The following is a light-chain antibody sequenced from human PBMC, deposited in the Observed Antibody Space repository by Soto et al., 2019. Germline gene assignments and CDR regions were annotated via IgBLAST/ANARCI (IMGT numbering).Light chain of an antibody. V-gene: IGLV2-8*01. CDR1: SSDIGGYNY. J-gene: IGLJ2*01. CDR3: SSHAGSSNFVV. CDR2: EVS. Sequence: QSVLTQPPSASGSPGQSVTISCTGTSSDIGGYNYVSWYQQHPGKAPKLIIYEVSKRPSGVPDRFFGFKSGNRASLTVAGLQAEDEADYYCSSHAGSSNFVVFGGGTKVTVL.